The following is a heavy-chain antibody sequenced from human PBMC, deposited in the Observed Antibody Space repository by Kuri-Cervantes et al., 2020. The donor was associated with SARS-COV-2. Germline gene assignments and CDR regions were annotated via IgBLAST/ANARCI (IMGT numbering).Heavy chain of an antibody. V-gene: IGHV1-2*02. CDR2: INPNSGGT. Sequence: ASVKVSCKASGYTFTGYYMHWVRQAPGQGLEWMGWINPNSGGTNYAQKFQGRVTMTRDTSTSTAYMELRSLRSDDTAVYYCARDPPTYYYDSSGYVSAFDIWGQGTMVTVSS. CDR3: ARDPPTYYYDSSGYVSAFDI. J-gene: IGHJ3*02. D-gene: IGHD3-22*01. CDR1: GYTFTGYY.